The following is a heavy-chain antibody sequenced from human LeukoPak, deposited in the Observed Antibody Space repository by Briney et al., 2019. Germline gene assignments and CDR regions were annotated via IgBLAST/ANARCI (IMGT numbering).Heavy chain of an antibody. Sequence: SETLSLTCSASGDVITSFYWSWIRQSPGKGLECVGSMFSSGSATYNPSLKSRVTIAVDRSQSLFSLKLTSVTAADTAIYYCATLGGSIDYWGRGTLVAVSS. J-gene: IGHJ4*02. CDR2: MFSSGSA. CDR3: ATLGGSIDY. CDR1: GDVITSFY. D-gene: IGHD3-16*01. V-gene: IGHV4-59*08.